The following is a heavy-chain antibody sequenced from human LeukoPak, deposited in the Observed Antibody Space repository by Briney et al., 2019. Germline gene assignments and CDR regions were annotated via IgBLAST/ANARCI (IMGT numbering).Heavy chain of an antibody. Sequence: SVKVSCKASGGTFSSYAISWVRKAPGQGLDWMGRTIPILGIANYAQKFQGRVTITADKSTSTAYMELSSLRSEDTAVYYCARDGSLGYYDSSGYSPFDPWGQGTLVTVSS. D-gene: IGHD3-22*01. CDR1: GGTFSSYA. CDR2: TIPILGIA. CDR3: ARDGSLGYYDSSGYSPFDP. V-gene: IGHV1-69*04. J-gene: IGHJ5*02.